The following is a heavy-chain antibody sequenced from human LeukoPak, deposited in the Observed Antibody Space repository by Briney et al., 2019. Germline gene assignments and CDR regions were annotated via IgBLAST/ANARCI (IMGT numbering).Heavy chain of an antibody. D-gene: IGHD1-26*01. V-gene: IGHV3-7*01. CDR3: ARPAGSYLDAFDI. J-gene: IGHJ3*02. Sequence: GGSLRLSCAASGFTFSSYWMSWVRQAPGKGLEWVANIKQDGSEKYYVDSVKGRFTISRDNAKNSLYLQMNSLRAEDTAVYYCARPAGSYLDAFDIWGQGTMVIVSS. CDR1: GFTFSSYW. CDR2: IKQDGSEK.